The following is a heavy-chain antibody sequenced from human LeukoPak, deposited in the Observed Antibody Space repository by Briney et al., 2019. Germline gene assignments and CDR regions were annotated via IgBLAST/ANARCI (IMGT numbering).Heavy chain of an antibody. CDR1: GGTFSSYA. Sequence: SVEVSCKASGGTFSSYAISWVRQAPGQGLEWMGGIIPILGTANYAQKFQGRVTITADESTSTAYMELSSLRSEDTAVYYCARGLHYYGSGRDAFDIWGQGTMVTVSS. CDR2: IIPILGTA. J-gene: IGHJ3*02. CDR3: ARGLHYYGSGRDAFDI. D-gene: IGHD3-10*01. V-gene: IGHV1-69*13.